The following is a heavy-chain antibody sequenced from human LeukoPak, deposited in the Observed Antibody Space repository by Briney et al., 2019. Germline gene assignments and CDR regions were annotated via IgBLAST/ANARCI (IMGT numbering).Heavy chain of an antibody. Sequence: SETLSLTCTVSGGSISSSSYYWGWIRQPPGKGLEWIGSIYYSGSTYYNPSLKSRVTISVDTSKNQFSLKLSSVTAADTAVYYCARDWYYYDSSGYRGWAFDIWGQGTMVTVSS. V-gene: IGHV4-39*02. D-gene: IGHD3-22*01. CDR3: ARDWYYYDSSGYRGWAFDI. J-gene: IGHJ3*02. CDR2: IYYSGST. CDR1: GGSISSSSYY.